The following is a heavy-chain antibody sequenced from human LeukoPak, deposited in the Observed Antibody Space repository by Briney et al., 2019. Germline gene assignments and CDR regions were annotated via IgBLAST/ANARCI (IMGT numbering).Heavy chain of an antibody. CDR3: AGGWGRKYFDY. J-gene: IGHJ4*02. CDR1: GGSFSGYY. Sequence: PSETLSLTCAVYGGSFSGYYWSWIRQPPGKGLEWIGYIYYRGSTNYNPSLKSRVTISVDTSKNQLSLKLSSVTAADTAVYYCAGGWGRKYFDYWGQGTLVTVSS. V-gene: IGHV4-59*08. CDR2: IYYRGST. D-gene: IGHD3-16*01.